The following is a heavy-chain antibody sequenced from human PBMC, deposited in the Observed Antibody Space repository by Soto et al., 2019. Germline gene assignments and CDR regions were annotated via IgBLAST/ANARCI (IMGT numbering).Heavy chain of an antibody. CDR3: ARGGPERWLQPYDAFDI. D-gene: IGHD5-12*01. V-gene: IGHV1-2*02. CDR2: INPNSGGT. Sequence: ASVKFSCKASGYTFTGYYMHWVRQAPGQGLEWMGWINPNSGGTNYAQKFQGRVTMTRDTSISTAYMELSRLRSDDTAVYYCARGGPERWLQPYDAFDIWGQGTMVTVSS. CDR1: GYTFTGYY. J-gene: IGHJ3*02.